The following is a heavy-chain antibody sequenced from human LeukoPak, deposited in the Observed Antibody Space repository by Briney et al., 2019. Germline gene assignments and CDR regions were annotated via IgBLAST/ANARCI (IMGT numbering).Heavy chain of an antibody. V-gene: IGHV3-30*04. D-gene: IGHD6-6*01. CDR3: AKKAVRQLVGGHFDY. Sequence: GRSLRLSCAASGFTFSSYAMHWVRQAPGKGLEGVAVISYDGSNKYYADSVKGRFTISRDNSKNTLYLQMNSLRAGDTAIYYCAKKAVRQLVGGHFDYWGQGALVTVSS. CDR1: GFTFSSYA. J-gene: IGHJ4*02. CDR2: ISYDGSNK.